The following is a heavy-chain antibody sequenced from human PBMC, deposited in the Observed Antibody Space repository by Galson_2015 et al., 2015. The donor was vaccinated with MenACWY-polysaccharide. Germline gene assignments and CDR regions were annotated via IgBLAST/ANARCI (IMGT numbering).Heavy chain of an antibody. CDR1: GFTFDDYG. V-gene: IGHV3-20*01. CDR2: INWNGGST. D-gene: IGHD2-15*01. CDR3: ARDVVGYCSGGSCYLGSFDP. J-gene: IGHJ5*02. Sequence: FLRLSCAASGFTFDDYGVSWVRQAPGKGLEWVSGINWNGGSTGYADSVKGRFTISRDNAKNSLYLQMNSLRAEDTALYHCARDVVGYCSGGSCYLGSFDPWGQGTLVTVSS.